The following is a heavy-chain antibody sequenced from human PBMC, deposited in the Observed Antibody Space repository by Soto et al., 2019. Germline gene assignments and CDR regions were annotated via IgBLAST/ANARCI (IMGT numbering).Heavy chain of an antibody. J-gene: IGHJ6*03. CDR3: AGIGYYYYYYMDV. CDR1: GGSFSGYY. D-gene: IGHD1-26*01. V-gene: IGHV4-34*01. Sequence: SETLSLTCAVYGGSFSGYYWSWIRQPPGKGLEWIGEINHSGSTNYNPSLKSRVTISVDTSKNQFSLKLSSVTAADTALYYCAGIGYYYYYYMDVWGKGTTVTVSS. CDR2: INHSGST.